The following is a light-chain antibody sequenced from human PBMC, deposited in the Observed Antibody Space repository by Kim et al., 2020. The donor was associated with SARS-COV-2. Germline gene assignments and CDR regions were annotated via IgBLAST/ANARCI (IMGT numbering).Light chain of an antibody. CDR1: QSVGNN. CDR2: GAS. CDR3: QQSYSTPLT. J-gene: IGKJ4*01. Sequence: SVSPGERASLSFRASQSVGNNLAWYQQKPGQAPRLLIHGASTRATGTPARFSGSGSGTEFTLTISSLQPEDFATYYCQQSYSTPLTFGGGTKLEI. V-gene: IGKV3-15*01.